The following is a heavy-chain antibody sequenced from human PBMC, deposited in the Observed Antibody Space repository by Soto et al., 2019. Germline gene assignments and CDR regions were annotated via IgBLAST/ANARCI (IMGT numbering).Heavy chain of an antibody. CDR3: ASPRDVVVVYWYFGL. J-gene: IGHJ2*01. CDR2: ISYDGSNK. Sequence: QVQLVESGGGVVQPGRSLRLSCAASGFTFSSYAMHWVRQAPGKGLEWVAVISYDGSNKYYADSVKGRFTISRDNSKNTLYLQMNSLRAEDTAVYYCASPRDVVVVYWYFGLWGRGTLVTVSS. V-gene: IGHV3-30-3*01. D-gene: IGHD2-15*01. CDR1: GFTFSSYA.